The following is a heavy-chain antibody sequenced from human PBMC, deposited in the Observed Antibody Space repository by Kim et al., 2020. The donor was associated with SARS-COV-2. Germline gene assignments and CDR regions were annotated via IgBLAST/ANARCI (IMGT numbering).Heavy chain of an antibody. V-gene: IGHV1-24*01. D-gene: IGHD3-22*01. J-gene: IGHJ5*02. CDR3: ATASPGGYYYDSSGPNPNWFDP. CDR1: GEKGKDLS. CDR2: FDPEDGET. Sequence: AEGKGEGKGAGEKGKDLSMHWVREAPGKGLEWMGGFDPEDGETIYAQKFQGRVTMTEDTSTDTAYMELSSLRSEDTAVYYCATASPGGYYYDSSGPNPNWFDPWGQGTLVTVSS.